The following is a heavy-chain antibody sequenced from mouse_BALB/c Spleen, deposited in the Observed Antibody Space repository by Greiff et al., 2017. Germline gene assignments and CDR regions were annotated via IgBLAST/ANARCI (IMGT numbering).Heavy chain of an antibody. V-gene: IGHV5-6-5*01. Sequence: EVMLVESGGGLVKPGGSLKLSCAASGFTFSSYAMSWVRQTPEKRLEWVASISSGGSTYYPDSVKGRFTISRDNARNILYLQMSSLRSEDTAMYYCARGDYYGSSWDYWGQGTTLTVSS. CDR2: ISSGGST. J-gene: IGHJ2*01. CDR1: GFTFSSYA. CDR3: ARGDYYGSSWDY. D-gene: IGHD1-1*01.